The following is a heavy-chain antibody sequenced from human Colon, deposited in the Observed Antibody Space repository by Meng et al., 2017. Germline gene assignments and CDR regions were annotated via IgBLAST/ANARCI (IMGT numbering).Heavy chain of an antibody. Sequence: ASVKVSCKTSGYTFTGYYIYWMRQAPGQGLEWIGWVSPNSGVTNYAQKFQGRVTMTRDTSISTAYMELSRLRFDDTAIYYCTRGYSYGWFDSWGQGTLVTVSS. CDR2: VSPNSGVT. CDR1: GYTFTGYY. J-gene: IGHJ5*01. CDR3: TRGYSYGWFDS. D-gene: IGHD5-18*01. V-gene: IGHV1-2*02.